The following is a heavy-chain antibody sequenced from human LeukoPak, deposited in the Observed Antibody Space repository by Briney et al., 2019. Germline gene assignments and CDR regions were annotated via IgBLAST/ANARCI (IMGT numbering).Heavy chain of an antibody. CDR3: ARATELYGFDY. CDR1: GFTFSSYG. V-gene: IGHV3-21*01. CDR2: ISSSSSYI. D-gene: IGHD1-1*01. Sequence: GGSLTLSCAASGFTFSSYGMNWVRQAPGKGVEWVSSISSSSSYIYYADSVRGRFTISRDNAKNSLYLQMNSLRAEDTAVYYCARATELYGFDYWGQGTLVTVSS. J-gene: IGHJ4*02.